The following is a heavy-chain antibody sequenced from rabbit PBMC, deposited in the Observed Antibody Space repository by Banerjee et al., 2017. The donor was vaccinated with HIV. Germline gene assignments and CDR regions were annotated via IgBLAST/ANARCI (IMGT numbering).Heavy chain of an antibody. CDR1: GFSYGGGHW. CDR3: ARDLAGYVGFGYISYLDL. CDR2: IYTRDGST. J-gene: IGHJ4*01. Sequence: QQQLEESGGDLVKPEGSLTLTCTASGFSYGGGHWICWVRQAPGKGLELIAWIYTRDGSTWYASWVNGRFTISRSTSLNTVDLKMTSLTAADTATYFCARDLAGYVGFGYISYLDLWGPGTLVTVS. D-gene: IGHD4-2*01. V-gene: IGHV1S43*01.